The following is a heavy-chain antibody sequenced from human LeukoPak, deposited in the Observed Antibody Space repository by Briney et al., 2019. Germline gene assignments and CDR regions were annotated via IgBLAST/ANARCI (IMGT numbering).Heavy chain of an antibody. V-gene: IGHV3-74*01. CDR1: GFIFSNCA. Sequence: GGSLRLSCAASGFIFSNCAMHWVRQAPGKGLVWVSRIDRDGSSTIYADSVKGRFTISRDDAKNMLFLQMNSLRAEDTAVYYCVRGGPSTWSWGQGTLVTVSS. J-gene: IGHJ5*02. CDR3: VRGGPSTWS. CDR2: IDRDGSST. D-gene: IGHD2-15*01.